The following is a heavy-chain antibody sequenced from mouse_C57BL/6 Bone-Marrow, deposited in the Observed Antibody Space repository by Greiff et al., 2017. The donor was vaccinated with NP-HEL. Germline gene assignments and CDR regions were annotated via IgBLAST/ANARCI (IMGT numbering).Heavy chain of an antibody. CDR2: IYPSDSET. J-gene: IGHJ2*01. CDR1: GYTFTSYW. Sequence: QVQLKQPGAELVRPGSSVKLSCKASGYTFTSYWLDWVKQRPGQGLEWIGNIYPSDSETHYNQKFKDKATLTVDKSSSTAYMQLSSLTSEDSAVYYCARLPVVAYYFDYWGQGTTLTVSS. D-gene: IGHD1-1*01. CDR3: ARLPVVAYYFDY. V-gene: IGHV1-61*01.